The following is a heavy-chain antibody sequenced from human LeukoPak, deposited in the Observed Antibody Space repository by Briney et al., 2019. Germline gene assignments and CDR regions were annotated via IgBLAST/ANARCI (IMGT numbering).Heavy chain of an antibody. CDR3: ARVASRTTVVIPYAFDI. CDR1: NCSTNNYY. CDR2: FNYSGST. V-gene: IGHV4-59*01. J-gene: IGHJ3*02. Sequence: SETLSPTVPAPNCSTNNYYWRWIRQPPGEGLGWIGVFNYSGSTNYKSSLKSRATISVDTSKNQFSLKLSSVTAADTAVYYCARVASRTTVVIPYAFDIWGQGTMVTVSS. D-gene: IGHD4-23*01.